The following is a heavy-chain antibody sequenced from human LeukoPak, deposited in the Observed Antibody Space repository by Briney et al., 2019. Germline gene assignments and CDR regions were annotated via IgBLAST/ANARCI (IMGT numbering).Heavy chain of an antibody. D-gene: IGHD3-10*01. Sequence: PGGSLRLSCAASGFTFSNYAMSWVRQAPGKGLEWVSGISGSGSSTNYADSVKGRFTIPRDNSKNTLYLQMSSLRAEDTAPYYCAKDLYGSGNYWFDYWGQGTLVTVSS. CDR3: AKDLYGSGNYWFDY. V-gene: IGHV3-23*01. CDR2: ISGSGSST. CDR1: GFTFSNYA. J-gene: IGHJ4*02.